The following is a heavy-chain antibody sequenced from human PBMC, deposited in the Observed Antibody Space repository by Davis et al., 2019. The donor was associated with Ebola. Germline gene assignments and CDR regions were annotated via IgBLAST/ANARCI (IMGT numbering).Heavy chain of an antibody. J-gene: IGHJ6*02. CDR3: ARRGQYYYGMDV. V-gene: IGHV3-23*01. Sequence: GGSLRLSCAASGFTFSSYAMSWVRQAPGKGLEWVSAISGSGGSTYYADSVKGRFTISRDNSKNTLYLQMNSLRAEDTAVYYCARRGQYYYGMDVWGQGTTVTVSS. CDR1: GFTFSSYA. D-gene: IGHD3-10*01. CDR2: ISGSGGST.